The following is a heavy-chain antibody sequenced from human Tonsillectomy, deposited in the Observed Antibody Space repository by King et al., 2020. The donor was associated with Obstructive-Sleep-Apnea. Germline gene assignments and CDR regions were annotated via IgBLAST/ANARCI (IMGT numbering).Heavy chain of an antibody. CDR1: GFTFSSYA. Sequence: VQLVESGGGVVQPGKSLRLSCAASGFTFSSYAMHWVRQAPGKGLEWVAIISYDGNNKFYGDSVKGRFTISRDNSKNTVYLQMNSLRADDRGVYYCARDPSRGRFLVRLEFEYWGQGALVTVSS. V-gene: IGHV3-30*04. CDR3: ARDPSRGRFLVRLEFEY. CDR2: ISYDGNNK. D-gene: IGHD3-3*01. J-gene: IGHJ4*02.